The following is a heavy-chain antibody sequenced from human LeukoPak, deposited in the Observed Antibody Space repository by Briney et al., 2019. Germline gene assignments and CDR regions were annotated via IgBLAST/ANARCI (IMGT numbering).Heavy chain of an antibody. D-gene: IGHD5-12*01. V-gene: IGHV3-9*01. Sequence: SLRLSCAASGFTFDDYAMHWVRQAPGKGLEWVSGISWNSGSIGYADSVKGRFTISRDNAKNSLYLQMNSLRAEDTALYYCAKVSGYDDYWGQGTLVTVSS. CDR1: GFTFDDYA. J-gene: IGHJ4*02. CDR3: AKVSGYDDY. CDR2: ISWNSGSI.